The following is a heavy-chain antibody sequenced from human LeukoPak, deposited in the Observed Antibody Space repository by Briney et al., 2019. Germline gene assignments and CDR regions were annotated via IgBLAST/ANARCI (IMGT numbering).Heavy chain of an antibody. V-gene: IGHV3-30*02. D-gene: IGHD6-19*01. J-gene: IGHJ4*02. CDR1: GFTFSSYG. Sequence: GGSLRLSCAASGFTFSSYGMHWVRQAPGKGLEWVAFIRYDGSNKYYADSVKGRFTISRDNSKNTLYLQMNSLRAEDTAVYYCAKSREWLVLGSIDYWGQGTLVTVSS. CDR2: IRYDGSNK. CDR3: AKSREWLVLGSIDY.